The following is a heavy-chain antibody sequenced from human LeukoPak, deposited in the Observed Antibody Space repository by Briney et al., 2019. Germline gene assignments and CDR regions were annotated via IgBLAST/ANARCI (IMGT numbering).Heavy chain of an antibody. Sequence: GGSLRLSCTASGFSFSGHWMHWARQLPGKGLVWVSRISPTGSTTSYADFVKGRFTVSRDNAKNTLYLQVNNLRAEDTAVYYCARGPNSNWSGLDFWGQGTLLTVSP. V-gene: IGHV3-74*01. D-gene: IGHD6-6*01. CDR3: ARGPNSNWSGLDF. CDR1: GFSFSGHW. J-gene: IGHJ4*02. CDR2: ISPTGSTT.